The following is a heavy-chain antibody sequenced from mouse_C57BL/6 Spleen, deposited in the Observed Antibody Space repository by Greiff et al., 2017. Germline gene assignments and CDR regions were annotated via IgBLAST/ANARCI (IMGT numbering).Heavy chain of an antibody. CDR2: INPNNGGT. Sequence: VQLQQSGPELVKPGASVKISCKASGYTFTDYYMNWVKQSHGKSLEWIGDINPNNGGTSYNQKFKGKATLTVDKSSSTAYMELRSLTSEDSAVYYCARSGWKGYFDYWGQGTTLTVSS. CDR1: GYTFTDYY. J-gene: IGHJ2*01. CDR3: ARSGWKGYFDY. D-gene: IGHD1-1*02. V-gene: IGHV1-26*01.